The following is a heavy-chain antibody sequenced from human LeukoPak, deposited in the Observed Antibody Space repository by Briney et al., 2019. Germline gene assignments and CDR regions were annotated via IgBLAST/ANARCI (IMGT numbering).Heavy chain of an antibody. CDR1: GYISTSHY. J-gene: IGHJ5*02. CDR2: INPGGGST. CDR3: ARGEGYSYGYAYA. Sequence: ASVKVSCKASGYISTSHYMHWVRQAPGQGLEWMGVINPGGGSTTYAQKFQGRVTMTRDTSTSTVYMELSSLRSEDTAVYYCARGEGYSYGYAYAWGQGTLVTVSS. D-gene: IGHD5-18*01. V-gene: IGHV1-46*01.